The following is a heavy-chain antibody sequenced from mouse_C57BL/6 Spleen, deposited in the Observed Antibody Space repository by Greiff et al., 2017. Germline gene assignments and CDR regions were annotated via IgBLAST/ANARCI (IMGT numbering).Heavy chain of an antibody. CDR1: GYSITSGYY. CDR2: ISYDGSN. CDR3: ARWNWDYFDY. V-gene: IGHV3-6*01. Sequence: ESGPGLVKPSQSLSLTCSVTGYSITSGYYWNWIRQFPGNKLEWMGYISYDGSNNYNPSLKNRISITRDTSKNQFFLKLNSVTTEDTATYYCARWNWDYFDYWGQGTTRTVSS. D-gene: IGHD4-1*01. J-gene: IGHJ2*01.